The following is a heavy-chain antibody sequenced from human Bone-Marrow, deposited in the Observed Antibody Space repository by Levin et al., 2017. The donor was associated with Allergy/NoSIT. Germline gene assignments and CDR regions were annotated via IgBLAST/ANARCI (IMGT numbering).Heavy chain of an antibody. CDR1: GFHFSTHN. CDR3: ARDRTYGILRNYGMDV. Sequence: LSLTCAASGFHFSTHNMNWVRQAPGKALEWVSSLNSGSTDIYYADSLKGRFTISRDNAENSLYLQMNGLRAGDTAVYYCARDRTYGILRNYGMDVWGQGTTVTVSS. V-gene: IGHV3-21*01. D-gene: IGHD3-9*01. CDR2: LNSGSTDI. J-gene: IGHJ6*02.